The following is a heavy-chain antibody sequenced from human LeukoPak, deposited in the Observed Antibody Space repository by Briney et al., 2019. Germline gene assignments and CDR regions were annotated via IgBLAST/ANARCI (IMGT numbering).Heavy chain of an antibody. J-gene: IGHJ2*01. V-gene: IGHV1-69*05. Sequence: SVKVSCKASGGTLTSYATSWVRQAPGQGLEWMGRIIPIFGTLKYAQKFQGRVTITTDESTSTVCMELSSLRSEDTAVYYCARSNFVYGDYVQYWYFDLWGRGTLVTVSS. CDR3: ARSNFVYGDYVQYWYFDL. CDR1: GGTLTSYA. CDR2: IIPIFGTL. D-gene: IGHD4-17*01.